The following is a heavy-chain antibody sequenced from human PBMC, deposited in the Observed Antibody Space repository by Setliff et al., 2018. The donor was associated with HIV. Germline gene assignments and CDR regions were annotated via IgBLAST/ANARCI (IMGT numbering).Heavy chain of an antibody. CDR3: ARGLGYCSRNSCQTYFDC. V-gene: IGHV1-46*01. CDR2: INPRGCST. J-gene: IGHJ4*02. Sequence: ASVKVSCKASGYTFTSYYIHWVRQDPGQGLEWMGRINPRGCSTSYAQKFQGRVTMTRDTSTSTVYMELSSLRSEDTAMYYCARGLGYCSRNSCQTYFDCWGQGMLVTVSS. CDR1: GYTFTSYY. D-gene: IGHD2-2*01.